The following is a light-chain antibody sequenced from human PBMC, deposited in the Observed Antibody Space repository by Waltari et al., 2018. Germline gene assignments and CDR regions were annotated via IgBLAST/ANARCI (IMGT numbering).Light chain of an antibody. Sequence: YVLTQPPSVSVAPGKTATLTCGGENIETKSVNWYQQKPGQAPVLVLFYDTDRPSGSPYRFSCSNSGNTATLTISGVEAGDEADYHCQVWDDTTNSGVFGGGTRLTVL. J-gene: IGLJ3*02. V-gene: IGLV3-21*04. CDR1: NIETKS. CDR3: QVWDDTTNSGV. CDR2: YDT.